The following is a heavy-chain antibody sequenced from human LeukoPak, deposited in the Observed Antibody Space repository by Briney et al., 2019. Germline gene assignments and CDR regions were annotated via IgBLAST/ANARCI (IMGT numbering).Heavy chain of an antibody. CDR1: GFTFSSYW. CDR2: IKQDGSEK. Sequence: GGSLRLSCAASGFTFSSYWMSWVRQAPGKGLEWVANIKQDGSEKYYVDSVKGRFTISRDNAKNSLYLQMNSLRAEDTAVYYCARDGLVVTPSPYDWYYYYYMDIWGKGTTVTVSS. J-gene: IGHJ6*03. CDR3: ARDGLVVTPSPYDWYYYYYMDI. D-gene: IGHD4-23*01. V-gene: IGHV3-7*01.